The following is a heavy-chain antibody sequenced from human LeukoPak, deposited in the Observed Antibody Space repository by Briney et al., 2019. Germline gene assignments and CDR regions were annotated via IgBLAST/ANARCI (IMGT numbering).Heavy chain of an antibody. V-gene: IGHV3-7*01. CDR2: IKQDGSEK. Sequence: GGSLRLSCAASGFPFSSYWMAWVRQAPGKGLEWAASIKQDGSEKYYVDSVKGRFTISRDNAKNSLYLQMNSLRAEDTAVYYCARDIRQLVLFGAAYYMDVWGKGTTVTVSS. CDR1: GFPFSSYW. CDR3: ARDIRQLVLFGAAYYMDV. J-gene: IGHJ6*03. D-gene: IGHD6-6*01.